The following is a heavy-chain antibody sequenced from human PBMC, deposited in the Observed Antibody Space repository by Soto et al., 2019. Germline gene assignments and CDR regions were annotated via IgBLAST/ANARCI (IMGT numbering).Heavy chain of an antibody. J-gene: IGHJ6*02. CDR3: ARGTWGLFHYYYGMDV. V-gene: IGHV4-34*01. Sequence: SETLSLTCAVHCGSFSGYYWSWIRQPPGKGLEWIGEINHSGSTNYNPSLKSRVTISVDTSKNQFSLKLSSVTAADTAVYYCARGTWGLFHYYYGMDVWGQGPRSPSP. CDR1: CGSFSGYY. CDR2: INHSGST. D-gene: IGHD1-26*01.